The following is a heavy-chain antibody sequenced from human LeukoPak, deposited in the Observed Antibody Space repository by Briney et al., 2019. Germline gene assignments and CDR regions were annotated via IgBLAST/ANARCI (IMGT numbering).Heavy chain of an antibody. D-gene: IGHD5-12*01. CDR2: ISSSSSYT. CDR1: GFTFSDYY. Sequence: PGGSLRLSCAASGFTFSDYYMSWIRQAPGKGLGWVSYISSSSSYTNYADSVKGRFTISRDNAKNSLYLQMNSLRAEDTAVYYCASHPGGYSGYDWGQGTLVTVSS. V-gene: IGHV3-11*06. CDR3: ASHPGGYSGYD. J-gene: IGHJ4*02.